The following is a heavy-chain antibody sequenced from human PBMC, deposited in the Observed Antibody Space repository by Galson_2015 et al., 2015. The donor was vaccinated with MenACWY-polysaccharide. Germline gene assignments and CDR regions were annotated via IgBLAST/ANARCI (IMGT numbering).Heavy chain of an antibody. CDR1: GFSLGAWY. J-gene: IGHJ6*02. CDR2: ISKSGDSI. Sequence: SLRLSCAASGFSLGAWYMSWIRQAPGKGLERLSYISKSGDSICYADSVKGRFTISRDNARNSLYLQMNSLEADDTGTYYCARGHYGLDVWGQGTTVTVSS. V-gene: IGHV3-11*01. CDR3: ARGHYGLDV.